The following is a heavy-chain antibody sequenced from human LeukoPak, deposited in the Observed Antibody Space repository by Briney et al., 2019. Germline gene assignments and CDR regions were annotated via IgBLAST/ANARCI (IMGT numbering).Heavy chain of an antibody. V-gene: IGHV3-48*03. CDR3: ARARSSYGYGDAFDI. CDR1: GFIFNSYE. J-gene: IGHJ3*02. D-gene: IGHD5-18*01. CDR2: ISSSGMSI. Sequence: GGSLRLSCVASGFIFNSYEMNWVRQAPGKGLEWVSFISSSGMSIYYADSVKGRFTISRDNSKNTLYLQMNSLRAEDTAVYYCARARSSYGYGDAFDIWGQGTMVTVSS.